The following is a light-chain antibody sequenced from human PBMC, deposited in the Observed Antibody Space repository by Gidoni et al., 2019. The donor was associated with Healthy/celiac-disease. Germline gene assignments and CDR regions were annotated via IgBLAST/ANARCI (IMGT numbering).Light chain of an antibody. CDR3: QQYNSYPCS. CDR1: QSISSW. V-gene: IGKV1-5*03. Sequence: DLQMTQSPSTLSASVGDRVTITCRASQSISSWLAWYQQKPGKAPKLLIYKASSLESGVPSRCSGSGSGTEFTLTISSLQPDDFATYYCQQYNSYPCSFGQGTKLEIK. J-gene: IGKJ2*04. CDR2: KAS.